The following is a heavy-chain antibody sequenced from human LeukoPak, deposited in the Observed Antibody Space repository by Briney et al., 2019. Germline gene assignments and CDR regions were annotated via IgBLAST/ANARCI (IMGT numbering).Heavy chain of an antibody. Sequence: PSQTLSLTCTVSGGSISSYYWSWIRQPPWNGLDWIGYIYYSVSTNYNPSLKSRVTISVDTSKNQFSLKLSSVTAADTAVYYCARNRDYGENFDYWGQGTLVTVSS. CDR3: ARNRDYGENFDY. D-gene: IGHD4-17*01. CDR1: GGSISSYY. V-gene: IGHV4-59*01. CDR2: IYYSVST. J-gene: IGHJ4*02.